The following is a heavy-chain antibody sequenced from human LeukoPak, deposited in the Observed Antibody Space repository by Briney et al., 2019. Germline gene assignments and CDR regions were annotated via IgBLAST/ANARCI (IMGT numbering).Heavy chain of an antibody. D-gene: IGHD3-10*01. CDR1: GSTFDDYG. V-gene: IGHV3-20*04. CDR2: INWNGGST. J-gene: IGHJ6*03. CDR3: ARDRTYYGSGSYYYYMDV. Sequence: GGSLRLSCAASGSTFDDYGMSWVRQAPGKGLEWVSGINWNGGSTGYADSVKGRFTISRDNAKNSLYLQMNSLRAEDTALYYCARDRTYYGSGSYYYYMDVWGKGTTVTVSS.